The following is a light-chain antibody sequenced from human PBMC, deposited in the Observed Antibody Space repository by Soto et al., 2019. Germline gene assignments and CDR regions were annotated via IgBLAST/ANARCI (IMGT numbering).Light chain of an antibody. CDR2: EGS. CDR1: SSDVGSYNL. Sequence: QSALTQPASVSGSPGQSITISCTGSSSDVGSYNLVSWYQQHTGKAPKLMIYEGSKRPSGVSNRFSGSKSGNTACLTISGLQAEYEADYYCCSYAGSSTYVFGTGTKLTVL. V-gene: IGLV2-23*01. CDR3: CSYAGSSTYV. J-gene: IGLJ1*01.